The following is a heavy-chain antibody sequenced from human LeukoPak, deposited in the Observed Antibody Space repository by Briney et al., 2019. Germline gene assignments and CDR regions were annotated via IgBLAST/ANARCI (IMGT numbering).Heavy chain of an antibody. CDR2: ISSSGSGI. CDR1: GFTFSSYA. D-gene: IGHD1-26*01. CDR3: AKKGLVGSTDLRAFDY. J-gene: IGHJ4*02. V-gene: IGHV3-23*01. Sequence: GGSLRLSCAASGFTFSSYAMSWVRQAPGKGLEWVSGISSSGSGIYYTDSVKGRFTISRDNSKNMLYLQMNSLRAEDTAVYFCAKKGLVGSTDLRAFDYWGQGILVTVSA.